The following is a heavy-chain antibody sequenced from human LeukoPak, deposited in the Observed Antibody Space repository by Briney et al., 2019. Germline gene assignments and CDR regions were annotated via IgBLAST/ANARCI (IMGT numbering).Heavy chain of an antibody. CDR2: IYSGGST. CDR3: ARDWVPYGGNSAEYFQH. CDR1: GFTVSSNY. V-gene: IGHV3-66*01. J-gene: IGHJ1*01. Sequence: GGSLRLSCAASGFTVSSNYMSWVRQAPGKGLEWVSVIYSGGSTYYADSVKGRFTISRDNSKNTLYPQMNSLRAEDTAVYYCARDWVPYGGNSAEYFQHWGQGTLVTVSS. D-gene: IGHD4-23*01.